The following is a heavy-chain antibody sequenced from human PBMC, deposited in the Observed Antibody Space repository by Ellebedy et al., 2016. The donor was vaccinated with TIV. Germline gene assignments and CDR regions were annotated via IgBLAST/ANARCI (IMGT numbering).Heavy chain of an antibody. D-gene: IGHD4-23*01. Sequence: AASVKVSCKASGYSFSSYYMHWVRQAPGQGLEWMGIINPSGDSTNYAQKFQGRVTMTRDTSTSTVYMGLSGLRSEDTAIYYCASLDYGGMPRDAFDIWGQGTMVTVSS. CDR3: ASLDYGGMPRDAFDI. CDR2: INPSGDST. CDR1: GYSFSSYY. J-gene: IGHJ3*02. V-gene: IGHV1-46*01.